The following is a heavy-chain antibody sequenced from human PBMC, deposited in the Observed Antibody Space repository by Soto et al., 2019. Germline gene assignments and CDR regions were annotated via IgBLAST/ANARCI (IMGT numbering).Heavy chain of an antibody. D-gene: IGHD2-15*01. Sequence: SETLSLTCTVSGGSISSGGYYWSWIRQHPGKGLEWIGYIYYSGSTYYNPSLKSRVTISVDTSKNQFSLKLSSVTAADTAVYYCARDQGYCSGGSCYGSNNWFDPRGQGTLVTVSS. CDR2: IYYSGST. V-gene: IGHV4-31*03. CDR3: ARDQGYCSGGSCYGSNNWFDP. CDR1: GGSISSGGYY. J-gene: IGHJ5*02.